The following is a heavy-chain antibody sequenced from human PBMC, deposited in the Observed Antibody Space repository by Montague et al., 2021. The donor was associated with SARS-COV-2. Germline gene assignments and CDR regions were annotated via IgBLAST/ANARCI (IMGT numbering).Heavy chain of an antibody. J-gene: IGHJ5*02. D-gene: IGHD3-10*01. CDR2: HSGST. V-gene: IGHV4-4*02. CDR3: AGRSTMVRGITKRNNWFDP. Sequence: HSGSTXYNPSLKSRVTMSVDKSTNDFSLRLSPVTAADTDMYYCAGRSTMVRGITKRNNWFDPWGRGILVTVSS.